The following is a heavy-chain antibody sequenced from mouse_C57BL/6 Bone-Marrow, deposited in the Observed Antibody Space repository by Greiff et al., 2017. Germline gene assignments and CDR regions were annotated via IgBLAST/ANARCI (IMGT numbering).Heavy chain of an antibody. CDR2: IYPGSGST. Sequence: QVQLQQPGAELVKPGASVKMSCKASGYTFTSYWITWVKQRPGQGLEWIGDIYPGSGSTNYNEKFKSKATLTVDTSSSTAYMQLSSLTSEDSAVYYCANDYGSSYVRFAYWGQGTLVTVSA. CDR3: ANDYGSSYVRFAY. D-gene: IGHD1-1*01. J-gene: IGHJ3*01. V-gene: IGHV1-55*01. CDR1: GYTFTSYW.